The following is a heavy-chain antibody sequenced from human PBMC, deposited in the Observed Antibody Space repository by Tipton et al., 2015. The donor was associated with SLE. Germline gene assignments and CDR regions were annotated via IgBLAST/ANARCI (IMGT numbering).Heavy chain of an antibody. CDR3: ARVVKGSSWYWFDP. CDR2: IYYSGST. V-gene: IGHV4-59*02. J-gene: IGHJ5*02. D-gene: IGHD6-13*01. CDR1: GDSVSRSY. Sequence: TLSLTCTVSGDSVSRSYWSWIRQPPGKGLEWIGYIYYSGSTNYNPSLKSRVTISVDTSKKQFSLKLSSVTAADTAVYYCARVVKGSSWYWFDPWGQGTLVTVSS.